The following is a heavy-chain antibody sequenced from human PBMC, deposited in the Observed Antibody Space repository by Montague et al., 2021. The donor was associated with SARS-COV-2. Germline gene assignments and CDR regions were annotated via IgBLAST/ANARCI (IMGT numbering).Heavy chain of an antibody. CDR2: INHCGST. Sequence: SETLSLTCDVYGGSFSGYYWSWIRQPPGKGLEWIGEINHCGSTNYNPSLKSRVTLSVDTSKNQFSLKLSSVTAADTAVYYCARGLQRVVPGVLGVGPYYYNYGVDDWGKGTMVTVSS. CDR1: GGSFSGYY. V-gene: IGHV4-34*01. CDR3: ARGLQRVVPGVLGVGPYYYNYGVDD. J-gene: IGHJ6*04. D-gene: IGHD2-2*01.